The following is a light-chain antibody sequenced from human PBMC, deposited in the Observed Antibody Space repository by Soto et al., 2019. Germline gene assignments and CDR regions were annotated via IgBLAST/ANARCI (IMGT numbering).Light chain of an antibody. V-gene: IGKV3-15*01. CDR3: QQYDKWPRT. J-gene: IGKJ1*01. CDR1: QRVSGK. CDR2: GAS. Sequence: EIVMTQSPATLSVSPGERATLSCRAIQRVSGKLAWYQQTRGQAPRLLIYGASTRATGVPARFSGSGSGTEFTLTISNLQSEDFAVYHCQQYDKWPRTFGQGTKVEI.